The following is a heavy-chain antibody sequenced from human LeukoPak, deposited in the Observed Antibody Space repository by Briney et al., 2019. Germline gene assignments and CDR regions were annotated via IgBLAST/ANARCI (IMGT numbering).Heavy chain of an antibody. D-gene: IGHD6-19*01. Sequence: PGASVKVSCKASGYTFTGYYMHWVRQAPGQGLEWMGWINPNSGGTNYAQKFQGRVTMTRDTSISTAYMELSRLRSDDTAVYYCARVSGTGYNSGWYPYWGQGTLVTVSS. V-gene: IGHV1-2*02. J-gene: IGHJ4*02. CDR3: ARVSGTGYNSGWYPY. CDR1: GYTFTGYY. CDR2: INPNSGGT.